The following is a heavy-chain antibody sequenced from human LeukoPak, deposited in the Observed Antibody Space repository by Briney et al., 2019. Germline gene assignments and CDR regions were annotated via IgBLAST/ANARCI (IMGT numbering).Heavy chain of an antibody. J-gene: IGHJ4*02. V-gene: IGHV4-34*01. CDR1: GGSFSDYY. CDR3: ARRIVAAGMYY. Sequence: SETLSLTCAVYGGSFSDYYWSWIRQPPGKGLEWIGEINHSGSTNYNPSLKSRVTISVDTSKNQFSLKLSSVIAAATAVYYCARRIVAAGMYYWGQGTLVTVSS. CDR2: INHSGST. D-gene: IGHD6-13*01.